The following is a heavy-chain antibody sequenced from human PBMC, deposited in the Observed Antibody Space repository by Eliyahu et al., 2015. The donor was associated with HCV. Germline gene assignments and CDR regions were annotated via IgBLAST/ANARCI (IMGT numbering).Heavy chain of an antibody. CDR2: IDGRSTNI. CDR3: ARDGHNWNDFDN. D-gene: IGHD1-20*01. J-gene: IGHJ4*02. Sequence: QEQLVESGGGLVKPGGSLRLSCAASXFTFSAFYMSWVRQAPGKGLEWISYIDGRSTNIQYAESLKGRFTISRDNGKNSLFLQMNSLRAEDTAVYYCARDGHNWNDFDNWGQGTLVTVSS. V-gene: IGHV3-11*01. CDR1: XFTFSAFY.